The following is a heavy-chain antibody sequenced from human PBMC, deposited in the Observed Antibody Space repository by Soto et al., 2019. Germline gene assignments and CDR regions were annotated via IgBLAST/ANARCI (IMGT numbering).Heavy chain of an antibody. Sequence: GGSLRLSCAASGFTFSSYWMSWVRQAPGKGLEWVANIKQDGSEKYYVDSVKGRFTISRDNAKNSLYLQMNSLRAEDTAVYYCARVLGGLWFGELLDHYYYGMDVWGQGTTVTVS. D-gene: IGHD3-10*01. CDR2: IKQDGSEK. CDR1: GFTFSSYW. J-gene: IGHJ6*02. CDR3: ARVLGGLWFGELLDHYYYGMDV. V-gene: IGHV3-7*05.